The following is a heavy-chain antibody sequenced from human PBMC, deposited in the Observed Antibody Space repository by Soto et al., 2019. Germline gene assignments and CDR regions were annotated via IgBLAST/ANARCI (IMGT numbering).Heavy chain of an antibody. CDR2: IFSSGST. J-gene: IGHJ5*02. Sequence: SETLSLTCTVSGGSINTFYWSWVRQPAGKGLEWIGRIFSSGSTSFNPSLESRLTISVDTTKNQFSLQLKSMTAADTAVYYCAKLSCTSSTCYFPGWFDPWGQGTLVTVSS. CDR3: AKLSCTSSTCYFPGWFDP. D-gene: IGHD2-2*01. CDR1: GGSINTFY. V-gene: IGHV4-4*07.